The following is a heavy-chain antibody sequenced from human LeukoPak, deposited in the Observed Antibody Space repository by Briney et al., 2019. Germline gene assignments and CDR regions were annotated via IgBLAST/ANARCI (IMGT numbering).Heavy chain of an antibody. Sequence: PAETLSLTCSVSGYSINSGYWWGWIRQPPGKALEWIGSLFSGGNTYYNPSLKRRLTISVDTSKNQFSLGLNSVTAADTAIYYCARLRNGVIVLKPSVIVDFWGQGALVTVSS. CDR3: ARLRNGVIVLKPSVIVDF. CDR1: GYSINSGYW. CDR2: LFSGGNT. J-gene: IGHJ4*02. V-gene: IGHV4-38-2*02. D-gene: IGHD2-8*01.